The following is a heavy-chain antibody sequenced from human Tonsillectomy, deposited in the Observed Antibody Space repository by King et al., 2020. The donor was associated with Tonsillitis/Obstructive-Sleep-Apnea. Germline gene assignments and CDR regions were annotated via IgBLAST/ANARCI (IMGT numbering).Heavy chain of an antibody. J-gene: IGHJ6*03. CDR2: INHSGST. V-gene: IGHV4-34*01. CDR1: GGSFSGYY. D-gene: IGHD2-21*02. Sequence: VQLPQWGAGLLKPSETLSLTCAVYGGSFSGYYWSWIRQPPGKGLEWIGEINHSGSTNYNPSLKSRVTISVDTSKNQFSLKLSSVTAADTAVYYCARAIVVVTTDYRMDVWGKGTTVTVSS. CDR3: ARAIVVVTTDYRMDV.